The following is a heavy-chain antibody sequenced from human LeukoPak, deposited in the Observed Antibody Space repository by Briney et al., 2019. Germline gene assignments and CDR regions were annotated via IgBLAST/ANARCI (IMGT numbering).Heavy chain of an antibody. D-gene: IGHD2-8*01. V-gene: IGHV3-48*01. CDR3: AREGGTINYYYYYMDV. CDR1: GFTFSSYS. J-gene: IGHJ6*03. CDR2: ISSSSGTI. Sequence: GGSLRLSCAASGFTFSSYSMNWVRQAPGKGLEWVSYISSSSGTIYYADSVKGRFTISRDNAKNSLYLQMNSLRAEDTAVYYCAREGGTINYYYYYMDVWGKGTTVTVSS.